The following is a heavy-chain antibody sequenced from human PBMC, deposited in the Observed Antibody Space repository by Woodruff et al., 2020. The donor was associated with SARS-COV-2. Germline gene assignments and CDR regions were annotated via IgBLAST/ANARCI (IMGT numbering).Heavy chain of an antibody. Sequence: DKRYSPSLKSRLTITKDTSKNQVVLTMTNMDPVDTATYYCAHRSGLTHTLDYWGQGTLVTVSS. J-gene: IGHJ4*02. CDR2: DK. V-gene: IGHV2-5*01. CDR3: AHRSGLTHTLDY. D-gene: IGHD2-2*02.